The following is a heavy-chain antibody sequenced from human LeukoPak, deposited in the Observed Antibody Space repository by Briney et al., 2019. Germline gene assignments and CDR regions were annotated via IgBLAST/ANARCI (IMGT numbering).Heavy chain of an antibody. CDR1: GFTFSSYS. CDR2: ISSSSSYI. D-gene: IGHD3-22*01. V-gene: IGHV3-21*01. J-gene: IGHJ4*02. Sequence: TSGGSLRLSCAASGFTFSSYSMNWVRQAPGKGLEWVSSISSSSSYIYYADPVKGRFTISRDNAKNSLYLQMNSLRAEDTAVYYCARASPHSSGYYAYWGQGTLVTVSS. CDR3: ARASPHSSGYYAY.